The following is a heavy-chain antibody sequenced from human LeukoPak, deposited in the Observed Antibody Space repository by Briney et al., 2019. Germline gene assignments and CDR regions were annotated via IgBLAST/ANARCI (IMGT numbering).Heavy chain of an antibody. Sequence: ETLSLTCTVSGGSISSSSYYWGWVRQAPGKGLEWVSAISGSGGSTYYADSVKGRFTISRDNSKNTLYLQMNSLRAEDTAVYYCAMGLWFGEYLFDYWGQGTLVTVSS. D-gene: IGHD3-10*01. CDR3: AMGLWFGEYLFDY. CDR1: GGSISSSSYY. V-gene: IGHV3-23*01. CDR2: ISGSGGST. J-gene: IGHJ4*02.